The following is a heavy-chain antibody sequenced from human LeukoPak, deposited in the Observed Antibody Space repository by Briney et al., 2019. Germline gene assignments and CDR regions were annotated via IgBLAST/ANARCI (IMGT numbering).Heavy chain of an antibody. D-gene: IGHD2-8*01. Sequence: GGSLRLSCVASGFPFSSYVMHWVRQAPGKGLEWVAIIWYDGDIKSYGDSVKGRFTISRDNSKNTVYLQMNSLRAEDTALYYCARVSPGVLDYYGVDVWGQGTTVTVSS. V-gene: IGHV3-33*01. CDR3: ARVSPGVLDYYGVDV. CDR1: GFPFSSYV. J-gene: IGHJ6*02. CDR2: IWYDGDIK.